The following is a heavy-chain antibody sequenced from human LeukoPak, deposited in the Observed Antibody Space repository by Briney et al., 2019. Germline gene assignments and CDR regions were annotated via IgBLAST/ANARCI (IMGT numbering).Heavy chain of an antibody. V-gene: IGHV3-30*18. CDR2: ISYDGRDT. D-gene: IGHD3-22*01. CDR1: GFTFSSYG. J-gene: IGHJ6*03. CDR3: AKDSTMIVFYYYMDV. Sequence: GGSLRLSCAASGFTFSSYGMHWVRQAPGKGLEWVAIISYDGRDTYYADSVKGRFTISRDNSKNTLYLQMNSLRAEDTAVYYCAKDSTMIVFYYYMDVWGKGTTVTFSS.